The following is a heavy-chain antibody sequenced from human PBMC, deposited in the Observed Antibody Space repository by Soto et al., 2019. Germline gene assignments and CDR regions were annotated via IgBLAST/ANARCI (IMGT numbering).Heavy chain of an antibody. V-gene: IGHV1-3*01. J-gene: IGHJ6*02. CDR2: IDAFNGNT. D-gene: IGHD3-9*01. Sequence: ASVRLSCKSSRSTFTNHAMRWVRQAPGQRLEWMGWIDAFNGNTKYSQNLQGRVTITREASASTAYMEIRSLRSEATAVYYCARLRTVYNYGMDGWGQGTTVTVSS. CDR1: RSTFTNHA. CDR3: ARLRTVYNYGMDG.